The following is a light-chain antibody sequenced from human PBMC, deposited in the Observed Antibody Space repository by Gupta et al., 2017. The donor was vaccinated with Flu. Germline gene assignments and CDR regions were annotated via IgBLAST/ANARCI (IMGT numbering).Light chain of an antibody. CDR2: DNN. CDR3: GKWDSSLSAGGVV. J-gene: IGLJ2*01. CDR1: SSNIGKND. Sequence: TISCSGSSSNIGKNDVYWYQQLPGTAPKRLIYDNNKRPSGIPDRVSGSKSGTSATLGINGLQTGDEAEYYCGKWDSSLSAGGVVFGGGTKLTVL. V-gene: IGLV1-51*01.